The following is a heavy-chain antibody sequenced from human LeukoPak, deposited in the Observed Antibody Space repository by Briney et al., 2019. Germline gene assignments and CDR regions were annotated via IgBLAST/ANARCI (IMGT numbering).Heavy chain of an antibody. J-gene: IGHJ4*02. V-gene: IGHV4-31*03. D-gene: IGHD1-1*01. Sequence: SQTLSLTCTVSGGSISSGGYYWSWLRQYPGKGLEWIGYIYYSGSTYYNPSLKSRVTISVDTSKNQFSLKLSSVTAADTAVYYCARGGRLDPFDDWGQGTLVTVSS. CDR1: GGSISSGGYY. CDR3: ARGGRLDPFDD. CDR2: IYYSGST.